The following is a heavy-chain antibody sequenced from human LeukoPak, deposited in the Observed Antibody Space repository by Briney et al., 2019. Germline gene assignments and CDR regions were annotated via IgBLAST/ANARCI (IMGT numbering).Heavy chain of an antibody. CDR1: GGTFSSYT. Sequence: SVKVSCKASGGTFSSYTISWVRQAPGQGLEWMGRIIPILGIANYAQKFQGRVTITADKSTSTAYMDLSSLRSEDTAVYYCAREECSSTSCYPFDPWGQGTLVTVSS. CDR3: AREECSSTSCYPFDP. J-gene: IGHJ5*02. D-gene: IGHD2-2*01. CDR2: IIPILGIA. V-gene: IGHV1-69*04.